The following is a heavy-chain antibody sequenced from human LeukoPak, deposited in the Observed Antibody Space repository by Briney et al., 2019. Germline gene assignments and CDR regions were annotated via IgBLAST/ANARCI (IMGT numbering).Heavy chain of an antibody. V-gene: IGHV3-21*01. CDR3: ARDLYYGGNLYFYYGMDV. Sequence: KSGGSLRLSCAASGFTFSSYVMHWVRQAPGKGLEWVSSISSSSSYIYYADSVKGRFTISRDNAKNSLYLQMNSLRAEDTAVYYCARDLYYGGNLYFYYGMDVWGQGTTVTVSS. CDR1: GFTFSSYV. CDR2: ISSSSSYI. D-gene: IGHD4-23*01. J-gene: IGHJ6*02.